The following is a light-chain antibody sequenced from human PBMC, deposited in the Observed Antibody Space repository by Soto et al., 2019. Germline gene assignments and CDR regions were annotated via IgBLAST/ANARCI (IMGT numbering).Light chain of an antibody. CDR2: KAS. CDR1: QTISTL. CDR3: QKYSTYPWT. J-gene: IGKJ1*01. Sequence: DIQMTQSPSTLSASVGDRVTITCRASQTISTLLAWYQQRPGKAPNLLIYKASRLESGVPSRFSGSGSGRECALTISSLQPDNIATYFCQKYSTYPWTVGQGTKVEVK. V-gene: IGKV1-5*03.